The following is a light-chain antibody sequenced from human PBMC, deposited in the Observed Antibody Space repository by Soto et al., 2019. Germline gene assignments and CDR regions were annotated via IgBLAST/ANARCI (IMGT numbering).Light chain of an antibody. CDR2: GAS. CDR1: QSVSIN. V-gene: IGKV3-15*01. J-gene: IGKJ4*01. CDR3: QQYNNWPTLT. Sequence: EIVMTQSPATLAVSPGESATLSCSASQSVSINLAWYQQKPGQAPRLLIYGASTRATGIPARFSGSGSGTEFTLTISSRQSEDFAVYYCQQYNNWPTLTFGGGTKGEIK.